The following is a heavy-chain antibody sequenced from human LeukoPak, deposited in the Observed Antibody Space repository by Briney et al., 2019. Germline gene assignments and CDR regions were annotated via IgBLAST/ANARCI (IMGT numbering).Heavy chain of an antibody. CDR3: ARDTPWCSSTSCYRGDYYYYMDV. CDR2: IYYSGST. V-gene: IGHV4-31*03. CDR1: GGSISSGGYY. J-gene: IGHJ6*03. D-gene: IGHD2-2*02. Sequence: SQTLSLTCTVSGGSISSGGYYWSWIRQHPGKGLEWIGYIYYSGSTYYNPSLKSRVTISVDTSKNQFSLKLSSVTAADTAVYYCARDTPWCSSTSCYRGDYYYYMDVWGKGTTVTVSS.